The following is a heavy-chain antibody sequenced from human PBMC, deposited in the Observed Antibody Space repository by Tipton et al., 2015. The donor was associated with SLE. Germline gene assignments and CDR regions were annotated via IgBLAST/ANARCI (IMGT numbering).Heavy chain of an antibody. J-gene: IGHJ3*02. D-gene: IGHD1/OR15-1a*01. CDR3: ARARIGTTDAFDI. Sequence: TLSLTCTVSAGSIGSYYWNWIRQPAGKGLEWIGRIYTGGTTNYNPSLKSRVTTSVDTSKNQFSLNLSSVTAADTAMYYCARARIGTTDAFDIWGQGTVVTVSS. V-gene: IGHV4-4*07. CDR2: IYTGGTT. CDR1: AGSIGSYY.